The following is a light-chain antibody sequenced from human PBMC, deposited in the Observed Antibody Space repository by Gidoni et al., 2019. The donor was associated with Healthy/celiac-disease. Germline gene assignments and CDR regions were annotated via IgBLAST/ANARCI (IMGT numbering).Light chain of an antibody. Sequence: DIQMTPSPSPLSASLGDRVTITCRAHQSISSYLKWYQQKPGKAPKLLIYAASSLQSGVPSRFSGSGSGTDFTLTTSSLQPEDLATYYCQQSYSTRRTFGQXTRVEMK. CDR2: AAS. CDR1: QSISSY. J-gene: IGKJ1*01. CDR3: QQSYSTRRT. V-gene: IGKV1-39*01.